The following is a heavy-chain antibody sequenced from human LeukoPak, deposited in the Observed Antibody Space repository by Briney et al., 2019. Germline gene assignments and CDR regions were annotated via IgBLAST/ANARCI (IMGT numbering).Heavy chain of an antibody. CDR3: ARGKFGRVVAAGTIDY. CDR2: IRTSGSTI. CDR1: GFTLSGYE. J-gene: IGHJ4*02. D-gene: IGHD6-13*01. V-gene: IGHV3-48*03. Sequence: PGGPLRLSCAASGFTLSGYEMNWVRQAPGKGLEWVSYIRTSGSTIYYADSVKGRFTISRDNAKNTLYLQMSSLRAEDTGVYYCARGKFGRVVAAGTIDYWGQGTLVAVSS.